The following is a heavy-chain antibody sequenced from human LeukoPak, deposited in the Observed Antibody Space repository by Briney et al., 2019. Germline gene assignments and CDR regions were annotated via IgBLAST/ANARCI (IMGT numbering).Heavy chain of an antibody. J-gene: IGHJ5*02. Sequence: SQTLSLTCTVSGGSISSGGYYWSWIRQHPGKGLEWIGYIYYSGSTYYNPSLKSRVSISVDTSKNQFSLKLSSVTAADTAVYYCARVWAVVPAAIGFDWFGPWSQGTLVTVSS. CDR1: GGSISSGGYY. V-gene: IGHV4-31*03. CDR3: ARVWAVVPAAIGFDWFGP. CDR2: IYYSGST. D-gene: IGHD2-2*01.